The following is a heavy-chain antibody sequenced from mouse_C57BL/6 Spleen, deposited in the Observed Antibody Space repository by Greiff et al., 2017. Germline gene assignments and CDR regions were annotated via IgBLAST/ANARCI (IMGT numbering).Heavy chain of an antibody. V-gene: IGHV2-9-1*01. CDR1: GFSLTSYA. D-gene: IGHD2-3*01. CDR2: IWTGGGT. CDR3: ARMGAIYDGYYGDAMDY. J-gene: IGHJ4*01. Sequence: QVQLVESGPGLVAPSQSLSITCTVSGFSLTSYAISWVRQPPGKGLEWLGVIWTGGGTNYNSALKSRLSISKDNSKSQVFLKMNSLQTDDTARYYCARMGAIYDGYYGDAMDYWGQGTSVTVSS.